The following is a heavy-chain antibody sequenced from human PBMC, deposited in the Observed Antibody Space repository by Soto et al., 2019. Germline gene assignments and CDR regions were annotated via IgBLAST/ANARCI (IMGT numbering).Heavy chain of an antibody. CDR1: GFTFSSYG. V-gene: IGHV3-33*01. J-gene: IGHJ6*02. CDR3: ARDRPQYNYGYYYGMDV. D-gene: IGHD1-20*01. Sequence: QVQLVESGGGVVQPGRSLRLSCAASGFTFSSYGMHWVRQAPGKGLEWVAVIWYDGSNKYYADSVKGRFTISRDNSKNKLYLEMNSLRAEDTAMYYCARDRPQYNYGYYYGMDVWGQGTTVTVSS. CDR2: IWYDGSNK.